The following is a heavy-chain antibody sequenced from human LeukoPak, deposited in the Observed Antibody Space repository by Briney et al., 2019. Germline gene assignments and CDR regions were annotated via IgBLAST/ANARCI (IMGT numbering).Heavy chain of an antibody. Sequence: SETLSLTCTVSGGSVSSDGYYWSWIRQPPGEGLEWIGYMYYTGSTNYNPSLKSRVTISLDTSKNQFSLKLYSVTAADTAVYYCARTRGYYDGNQNWYFALWGRGSLVTVSS. J-gene: IGHJ2*01. CDR3: ARTRGYYDGNQNWYFAL. CDR1: GGSVSSDGYY. V-gene: IGHV4-61*08. D-gene: IGHD3-22*01. CDR2: MYYTGST.